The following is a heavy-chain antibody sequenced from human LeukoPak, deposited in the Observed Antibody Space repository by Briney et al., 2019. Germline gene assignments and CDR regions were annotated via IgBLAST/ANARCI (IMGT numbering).Heavy chain of an antibody. CDR1: GFTFRSYA. V-gene: IGHV3-23*01. Sequence: GGSLRLSCAASGFTFRSYATSWVRQAPGKGLEWVSGISGGGSTEYADSVKGRFTISRDNTKNTLILQMNSLRAEDTAVYYCAKDQEKWLLGVFDIWGRGTMVTASS. D-gene: IGHD6-19*01. CDR3: AKDQEKWLLGVFDI. CDR2: ISGGGST. J-gene: IGHJ3*02.